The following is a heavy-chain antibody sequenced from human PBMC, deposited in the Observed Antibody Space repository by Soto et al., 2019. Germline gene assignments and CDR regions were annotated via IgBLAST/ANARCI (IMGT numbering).Heavy chain of an antibody. V-gene: IGHV4-39*01. CDR1: GGSISSSSYY. Sequence: SSETLSLTCTVSGGSISSSSYYWGWIRQPPGKGLEWIGSIYYSGSTYYNPSLKSRVTISVDTSKNQFSLKLSSVTAADTAVYYCARQTPSGSQGYYYYYGMDVWGQGTTVTVSS. CDR3: ARQTPSGSQGYYYYYGMDV. D-gene: IGHD1-26*01. J-gene: IGHJ6*02. CDR2: IYYSGST.